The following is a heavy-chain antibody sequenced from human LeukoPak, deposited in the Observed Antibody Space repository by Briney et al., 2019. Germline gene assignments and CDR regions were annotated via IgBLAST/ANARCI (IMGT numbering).Heavy chain of an antibody. CDR2: IYYSGST. D-gene: IGHD6-19*01. J-gene: IGHJ4*02. CDR1: GGSISSGGYY. CDR3: AREAVAGDFDY. V-gene: IGHV4-61*08. Sequence: SETLSLTCAVSGGSISSGGYYWTWIRQPPGKGLEWIGYIYYSGSTNYNPSLKSRVTISVDTSKNQFSLKLSSVTAADTAVYYCAREAVAGDFDYWGQGTLVTVSS.